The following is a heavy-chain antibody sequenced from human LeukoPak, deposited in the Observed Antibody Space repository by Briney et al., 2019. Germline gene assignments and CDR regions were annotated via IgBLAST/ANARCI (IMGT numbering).Heavy chain of an antibody. CDR3: ARQVYDSSGYSDY. V-gene: IGHV5-51*01. J-gene: IGHJ4*02. D-gene: IGHD3-22*01. CDR2: IYPGDSDT. Sequence: GESLKISCKASGYSFTTYWIGWVRQMPGKGLEWMGIIYPGDSDTRYSPSFQGQVTISADKSISTAYLQWSSLKASDTAMYYCARQVYDSSGYSDYWGQGTLVTVSS. CDR1: GYSFTTYW.